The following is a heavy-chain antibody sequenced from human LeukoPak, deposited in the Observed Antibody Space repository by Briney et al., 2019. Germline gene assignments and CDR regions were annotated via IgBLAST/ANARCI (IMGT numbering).Heavy chain of an antibody. CDR1: GFTFSSYA. V-gene: IGHV3-23*01. CDR3: ATEIMVRGVITPGGDAFDI. J-gene: IGHJ3*02. CDR2: ISGSGGST. D-gene: IGHD3-10*01. Sequence: PGGSLRLSCAASGFTFSSYAMSWVRQAPGKGLEWVSAISGSGGSTYYADSVKGRFTISRDNSKNTLYLQMNSLRAEDTAVYYCATEIMVRGVITPGGDAFDIWGQGTMVTVSS.